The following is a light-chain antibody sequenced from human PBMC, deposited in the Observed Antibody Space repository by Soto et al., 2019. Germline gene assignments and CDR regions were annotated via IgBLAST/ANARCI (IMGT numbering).Light chain of an antibody. CDR1: QSISNN. CDR2: GAT. V-gene: IGKV3-15*01. Sequence: ETVMTQSPATLSVSPGERATLSCRAGQSISNNLAWYQQNPGQAPRLLIYGATTRATGIPSRFSGSGSGTEFTLTISSLQSEDFAVYYCQQYNNWPLTFGGGTMVEIK. J-gene: IGKJ4*01. CDR3: QQYNNWPLT.